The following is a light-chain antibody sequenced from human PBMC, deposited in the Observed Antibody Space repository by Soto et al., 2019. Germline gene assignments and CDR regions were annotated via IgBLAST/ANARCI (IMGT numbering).Light chain of an antibody. CDR2: GAS. Sequence: EIVLTQSPGTLSLSPGERATLSCRASQSVRSSNLAWYQQKPGQAPRLLIYGASSRATGIPHRFSGSGSGTDFTLTISRLEPEDFAVYYCQQYGSSPSTFDQGTKVEIK. J-gene: IGKJ1*01. V-gene: IGKV3-20*01. CDR3: QQYGSSPST. CDR1: QSVRSSN.